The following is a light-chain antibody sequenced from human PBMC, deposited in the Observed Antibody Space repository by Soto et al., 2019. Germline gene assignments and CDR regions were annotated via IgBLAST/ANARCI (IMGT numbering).Light chain of an antibody. CDR2: MNN. CDR3: AAWDYSLSGVV. J-gene: IGLJ2*01. V-gene: IGLV1-47*01. CDR1: ISNIGSNF. Sequence: QSVLTQPPSASGTPGQRVTISWSGSISNIGSNFIYWYQQLPGTAPKLLIYMNNERPSGVPDRFSGSKSGTSASLAISGLRSEDEADYHCAAWDYSLSGVVFGGGTQLTVL.